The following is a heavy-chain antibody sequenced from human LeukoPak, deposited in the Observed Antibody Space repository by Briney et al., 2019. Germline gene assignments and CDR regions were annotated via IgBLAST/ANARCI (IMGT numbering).Heavy chain of an antibody. CDR1: GFTISSYA. J-gene: IGHJ6*02. V-gene: IGHV3-30-3*01. CDR3: ARAAYHYGMDV. CDR2: ISYDGSNK. Sequence: GRSLRLSCAASGFTISSYAMQWVRQAPGQGLEGVAVISYDGSNKYYADSVKGRFTIASENSKNTLYLQMNSRTAEDTAVYYCARAAYHYGMDVWGQGTTVTVSS.